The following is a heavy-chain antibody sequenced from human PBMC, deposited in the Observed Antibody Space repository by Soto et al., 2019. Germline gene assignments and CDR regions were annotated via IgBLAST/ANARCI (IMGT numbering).Heavy chain of an antibody. CDR3: ARAIGMTTVTTRIVGY. CDR2: ISSSGSTI. J-gene: IGHJ4*02. V-gene: IGHV3-11*01. CDR1: GFTFSDYY. Sequence: QVQLVESGGGLVKPGGSLRLSCAASGFTFSDYYMNWIRQAPGKGLEWVSFISSSGSTIYYADSVEGRFTISRDNAKNSLSLQMNSLRAEDTAVYYCARAIGMTTVTTRIVGYWGQGTLVTVSS. D-gene: IGHD4-17*01.